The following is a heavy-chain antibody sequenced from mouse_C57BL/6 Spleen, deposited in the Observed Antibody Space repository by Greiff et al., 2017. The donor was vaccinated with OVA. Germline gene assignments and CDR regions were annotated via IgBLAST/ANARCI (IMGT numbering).Heavy chain of an antibody. V-gene: IGHV2-9-1*01. CDR3: ARNGRGTGTWYFDV. CDR2: IWTGGGT. CDR1: GFSLTSYA. J-gene: IGHJ1*03. Sequence: VKVVESGPGLVAPSQSLSITCTVSGFSLTSYAISWVRQPPGKGLEWLGVIWTGGGTNYNSALKSRLSISKDNSKSQVFLKMNSLQTDDTARYYCARNGRGTGTWYFDVWGTGTTVTVSS. D-gene: IGHD4-1*01.